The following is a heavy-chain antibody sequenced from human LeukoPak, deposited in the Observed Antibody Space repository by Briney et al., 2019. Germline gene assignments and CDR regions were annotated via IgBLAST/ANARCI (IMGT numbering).Heavy chain of an antibody. CDR3: ARATTAAAETSLPPYYFYYYMDV. CDR2: IFSSSTYI. J-gene: IGHJ6*03. CDR1: GFAFNTYS. D-gene: IGHD6-13*01. Sequence: GESLRLSCAASGFAFNTYSMNWVRQAPGKGLEWVSFIFSSSTYIYYTDSVKGRFTISRDNAKNSLYLQMNSLRAEDTAVYYCARATTAAAETSLPPYYFYYYMDVWGKGTTVTVSS. V-gene: IGHV3-21*01.